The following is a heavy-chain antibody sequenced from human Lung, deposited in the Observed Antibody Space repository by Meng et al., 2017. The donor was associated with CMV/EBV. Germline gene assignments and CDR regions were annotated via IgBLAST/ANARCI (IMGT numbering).Heavy chain of an antibody. Sequence: SGYTFTGYYRHWVRQAPGQGLEWMGWINPNSGGTNYAQKFQGRVTMTRDTSISTAYMELSRLRSDDTAVYYCARSVGVVYYYYGMDVWGQGTTVTVSS. CDR3: ARSVGVVYYYYGMDV. V-gene: IGHV1-2*02. J-gene: IGHJ6*02. CDR2: INPNSGGT. CDR1: GYTFTGYY. D-gene: IGHD3-3*01.